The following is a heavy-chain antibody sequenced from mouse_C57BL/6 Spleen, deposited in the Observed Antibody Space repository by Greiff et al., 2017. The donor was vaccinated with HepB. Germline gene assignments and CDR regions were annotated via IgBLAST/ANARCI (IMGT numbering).Heavy chain of an antibody. CDR2: INPNNGGT. CDR1: GYTFTDYY. D-gene: IGHD2-3*01. V-gene: IGHV1-26*01. CDR3: APLDGYPAWFAY. Sequence: VQLQQSGPELVKPGASVKISCKASGYTFTDYYMNWVKQSHGKSLEWIGDINPNNGGTSYNQKFKGKATLTVDKSSSTAYMELRSLTSEDSAVYYWAPLDGYPAWFAYWGQGTLVTVSA. J-gene: IGHJ3*01.